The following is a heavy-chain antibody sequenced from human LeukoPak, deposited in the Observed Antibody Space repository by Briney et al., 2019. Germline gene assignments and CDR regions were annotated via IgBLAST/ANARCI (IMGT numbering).Heavy chain of an antibody. CDR1: GFTFSSYS. CDR3: AKDRGGYCSGGSCYPAYYFDY. V-gene: IGHV3-23*01. CDR2: ISGSGGST. J-gene: IGHJ4*02. D-gene: IGHD2-15*01. Sequence: GGSLRLSCAASGFTFSSYSMNWIRQAPGKGLEWVSAISGSGGSTYYADSVKGRFTVSRDNSKNTLYLQMNSLRAEDTAVYYCAKDRGGYCSGGSCYPAYYFDYWGQGTLVTVSS.